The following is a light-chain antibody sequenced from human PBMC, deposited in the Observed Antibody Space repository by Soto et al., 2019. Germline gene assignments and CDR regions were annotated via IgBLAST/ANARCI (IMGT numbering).Light chain of an antibody. V-gene: IGKV1-39*01. CDR3: QQSYSFPLT. J-gene: IGKJ1*01. CDR1: QGIRTY. Sequence: DIQMTQSPSSLYASVGDRVTITCRASQGIRTYLNWFQQPPGKAPKLLIYAASTLQSGVPSRFSGNASGTDFTLTINSRHPEDFATYHCQQSYSFPLTFGQGTKVEMK. CDR2: AAS.